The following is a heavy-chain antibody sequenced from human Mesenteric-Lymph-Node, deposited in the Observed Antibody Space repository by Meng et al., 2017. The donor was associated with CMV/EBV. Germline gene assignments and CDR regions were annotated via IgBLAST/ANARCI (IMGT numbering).Heavy chain of an antibody. V-gene: IGHV4-31*02. CDR3: ARGVGYCNNTTCSQGHFDY. D-gene: IGHD2-2*03. CDR2: IYYSWTT. J-gene: IGHJ4*02. Sequence: SVGYFCSWIRQLPGKGLEYIGFIYYSWTTYYKRSLKGRLTISIDTSKSQFSLRLSSVTAADTAVYYCARGVGYCNNTTCSQGHFDYWGQGTLVTVSS. CDR1: SVGYF.